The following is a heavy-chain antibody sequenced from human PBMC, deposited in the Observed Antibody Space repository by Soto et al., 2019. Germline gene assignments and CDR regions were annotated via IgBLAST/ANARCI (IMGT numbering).Heavy chain of an antibody. Sequence: GGSLRLSCAAPGFTFSSYAMHWVRQAPGKGLEWVAVISYDGSNKYYADSVKGRFTISRDNSKNTLYLQMNSMRAEDTAVYYCVKDLAVAGNTFYFDSLGQATLITVS. CDR2: ISYDGSNK. D-gene: IGHD6-19*01. CDR3: VKDLAVAGNTFYFDS. CDR1: GFTFSSYA. V-gene: IGHV3-30*04. J-gene: IGHJ4*02.